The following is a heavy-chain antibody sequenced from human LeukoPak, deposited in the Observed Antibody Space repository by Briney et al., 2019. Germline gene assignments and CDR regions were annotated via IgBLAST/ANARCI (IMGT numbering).Heavy chain of an antibody. CDR3: ARDNIDRSGYHYLEYFDY. V-gene: IGHV4-4*07. D-gene: IGHD3-22*01. CDR2: MSASGNT. CDR1: GDSITTYY. Sequence: SETLSLTCTVSGDSITTYYWSWFRQPAGKGLEWIGRMSASGNTNCNPSLKSRVTMSADTSKNQFSLNLSSVTAADTAVYYCARDNIDRSGYHYLEYFDYWGQGTLVTVSS. J-gene: IGHJ4*02.